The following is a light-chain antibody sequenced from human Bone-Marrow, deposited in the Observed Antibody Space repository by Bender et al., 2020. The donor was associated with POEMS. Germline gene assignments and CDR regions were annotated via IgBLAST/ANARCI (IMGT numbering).Light chain of an antibody. Sequence: SDELTQDPAVSVALGQTVRITCQGDTLKIYYASWYQQKAGQAPALVIYAKNRRPSGIPDRFSGSTSGGTSSLTITGAQPEDEADYYCSSRDSSDNHWLFGGGTKLTVL. CDR3: SSRDSSDNHWL. CDR2: AKN. CDR1: TLKIYY. J-gene: IGLJ3*02. V-gene: IGLV3-19*01.